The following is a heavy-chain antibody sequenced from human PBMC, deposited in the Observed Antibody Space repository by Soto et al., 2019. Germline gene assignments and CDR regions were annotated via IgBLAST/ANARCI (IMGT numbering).Heavy chain of an antibody. V-gene: IGHV4-30-2*01. CDR3: ARVPDV. CDR1: GGSISSGGYS. CDR2: IYHSGST. Sequence: HLQLQESGSGLVKPSQTLSLTCAVSGGSISSGGYSWSWIRQPPGKGLDWIGYIYHSGSTYYNPSPXSXXTISVDRSKNQFSLKLSSVTAADTAVYYCARVPDVWGQGTTVTVSS. J-gene: IGHJ6*02.